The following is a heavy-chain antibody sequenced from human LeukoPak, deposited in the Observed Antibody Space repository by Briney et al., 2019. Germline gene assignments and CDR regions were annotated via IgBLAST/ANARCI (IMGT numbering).Heavy chain of an antibody. CDR2: ISYDGRNK. V-gene: IGHV3-30*04. CDR1: GFTFSSYA. J-gene: IGHJ4*02. Sequence: GRSLRLSCAASGFTFSSYAMHWVRQAPGKGLEWVAVISYDGRNKYYADSVRGRFTISRDISKNTLYLQMNSLRAEDTAVHYCVRGVSNYWGQGTLVTVSS. D-gene: IGHD3-10*01. CDR3: VRGVSNY.